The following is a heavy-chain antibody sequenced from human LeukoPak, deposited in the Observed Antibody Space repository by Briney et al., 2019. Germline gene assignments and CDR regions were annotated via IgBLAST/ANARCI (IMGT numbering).Heavy chain of an antibody. CDR1: GYTFTSYG. CDR2: ISAYNGNT. V-gene: IGHV1-18*01. J-gene: IGHJ6*03. Sequence: ASVKVSCKASGYTFTSYGISWVRQAPGQGLEWMGWISAYNGNTNYAQKLQGRVTVTTDTSTSTAYMELRSLRSDDTAVYYCARDRGADWFYYYYYMDVWGKGTTVTISS. D-gene: IGHD3-9*01. CDR3: ARDRGADWFYYYYYMDV.